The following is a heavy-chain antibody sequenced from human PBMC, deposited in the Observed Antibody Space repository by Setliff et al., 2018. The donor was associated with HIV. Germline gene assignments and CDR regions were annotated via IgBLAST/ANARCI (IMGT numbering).Heavy chain of an antibody. CDR2: VYNSGST. CDR1: GGSMGGHY. V-gene: IGHV4-4*07. D-gene: IGHD3-22*01. J-gene: IGHJ4*02. CDR3: ARGFSSAFFHEFFDY. Sequence: SETLSLTCTVSGGSMGGHYWSWIRQTAGKGLEWIGRVYNSGSTNYNPSFMSRVSISVDTSKSQFSLKLRSVTAADTAVYFCARGFSSAFFHEFFDYWGQGTLVTVSS.